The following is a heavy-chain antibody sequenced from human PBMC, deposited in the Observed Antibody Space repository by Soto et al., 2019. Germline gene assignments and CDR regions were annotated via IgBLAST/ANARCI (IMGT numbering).Heavy chain of an antibody. CDR3: ATPAEPLDTAMLKGLAH. J-gene: IGHJ4*02. Sequence: QVQLVQSGAEVKKPGSSVKVSCKASGGTFSNTAFIWVRQAPGQGLEWMGGIIPISGAPNYAQKFQGRLMISADDSASKAYMELNTLTSEDTAVYYCATPAEPLDTAMLKGLAHWGQGTLVTVSS. D-gene: IGHD5-18*01. V-gene: IGHV1-69*01. CDR1: GGTFSNTA. CDR2: IIPISGAP.